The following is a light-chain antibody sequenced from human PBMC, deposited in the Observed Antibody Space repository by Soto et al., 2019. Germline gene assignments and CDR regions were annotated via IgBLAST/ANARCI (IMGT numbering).Light chain of an antibody. CDR2: GNN. Sequence: QSVLTQPPSASGTPGQRVTISWSGSGSSIGTNTVNWYRQLPGTAPKLLIYGNNQWPSGVPDRFSGSKSGTSASLAISGLQSEDEAEYYCAAWDGSLNNVLFGGGTQLTVL. CDR3: AAWDGSLNNVL. V-gene: IGLV1-44*01. CDR1: GSSIGTNT. J-gene: IGLJ2*01.